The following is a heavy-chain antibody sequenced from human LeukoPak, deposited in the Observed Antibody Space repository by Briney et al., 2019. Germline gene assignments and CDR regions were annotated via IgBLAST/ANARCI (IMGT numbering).Heavy chain of an antibody. CDR2: IYYSGST. V-gene: IGHV4-39*07. J-gene: IGHJ4*02. CDR3: ARFIAAAGSFDY. D-gene: IGHD6-13*01. Sequence: SETLSLACTVSGGSISSSSYYWGWIRQPPGKGLEWIGSIYYSGSTNYNPSLKSRVTISVDTSKNQFSLKLSSVTAADTAVYYCARFIAAAGSFDYWGQGTLVTVSS. CDR1: GGSISSSSYY.